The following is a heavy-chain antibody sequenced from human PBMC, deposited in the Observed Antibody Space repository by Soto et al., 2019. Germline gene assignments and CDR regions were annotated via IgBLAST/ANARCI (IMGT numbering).Heavy chain of an antibody. V-gene: IGHV3-23*01. Sequence: EVQLLESGGDLVQPGGSLRLSCAASGFIFDDFAMSWVRQAPGKGLEWVSVISGSGATTRYADAVQGRFTITRDNPKNTQYLQMNARKADDTAVYYCERGRGSWYCRFDPWGQGTLVTVAS. CDR2: ISGSGATT. CDR3: ERGRGSWYCRFDP. CDR1: GFIFDDFA. J-gene: IGHJ5*02. D-gene: IGHD6-13*01.